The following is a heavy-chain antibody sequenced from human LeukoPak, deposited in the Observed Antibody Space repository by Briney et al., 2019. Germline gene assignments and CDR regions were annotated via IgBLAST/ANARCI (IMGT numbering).Heavy chain of an antibody. CDR3: ARGRGYYGSGPFHFDS. CDR1: GGSISSYY. CDR2: IHYTGST. D-gene: IGHD3-10*01. Sequence: SETLSLTCTVSGGSISSYYWSWIRQPPGEELEWIGYIHYTGSTNYNPSLKSRVIISLDMPRNQFSLKLSSVTAADTAVYYCARGRGYYGSGPFHFDSWGQGTLVTVSS. V-gene: IGHV4-59*12. J-gene: IGHJ4*02.